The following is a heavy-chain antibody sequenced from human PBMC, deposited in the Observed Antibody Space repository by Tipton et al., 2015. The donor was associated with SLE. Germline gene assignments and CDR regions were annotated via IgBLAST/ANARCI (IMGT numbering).Heavy chain of an antibody. Sequence: RSLRLSCAASGFTFSSYWMHWVRQAPGKGLEWVSGINWDSGRIAYADSVKGRFTISRDDAKNSLYLQMTSLRVEDMALYYCVKDNRPDFGGKSGGAFDAWGRGTMVTVTS. V-gene: IGHV3-9*03. CDR3: VKDNRPDFGGKSGGAFDA. D-gene: IGHD4-23*01. J-gene: IGHJ3*01. CDR1: GFTFSSYW. CDR2: INWDSGRI.